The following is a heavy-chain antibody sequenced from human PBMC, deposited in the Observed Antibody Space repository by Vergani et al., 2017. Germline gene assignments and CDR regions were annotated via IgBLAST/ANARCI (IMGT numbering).Heavy chain of an antibody. CDR1: GFTVSSNY. V-gene: IGHV3-53*01. CDR2: IYSGGNT. CDR3: ARELRDSGWTYSDS. D-gene: IGHD5-12*01. J-gene: IGHJ4*02. Sequence: EVQLVESGGGLIQSGGSLRLSCAASGFTVSSNYMSWVRQAPGKGLEWVSVIYSGGNTYYADSVKGRFTISRDNSKNTLYLQMNSLRAEDTAGYYCARELRDSGWTYSDSWGQGSLVTVSS.